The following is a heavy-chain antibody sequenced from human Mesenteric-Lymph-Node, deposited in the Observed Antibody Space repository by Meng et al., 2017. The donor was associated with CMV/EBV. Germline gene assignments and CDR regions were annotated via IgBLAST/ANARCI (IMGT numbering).Heavy chain of an antibody. D-gene: IGHD6-13*01. CDR3: AKVYSSWYFDY. CDR1: GFTFSMFW. V-gene: IGHV3-74*03. CDR2: VNSDGSSA. J-gene: IGHJ4*02. Sequence: GESLKISCAASGFTFSMFWMHWVRQAPGEGLVWVSRVNSDGSSATYVDSVKGRFTISRDNAKNTLYLQMNSLRAEDTAVYYCAKVYSSWYFDYWGQGTLVTVSS.